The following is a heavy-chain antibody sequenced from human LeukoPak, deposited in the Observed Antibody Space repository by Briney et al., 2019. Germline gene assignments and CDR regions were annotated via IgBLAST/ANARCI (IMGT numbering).Heavy chain of an antibody. CDR1: GFTFSGPA. J-gene: IGHJ4*02. V-gene: IGHV3-73*01. CDR3: TSGLSVRRSNNTPVDY. Sequence: GGSLRLSCTASGFTFSGPAMHWVRQASGKGLEWVGRIRSKANNYATVYAASVKGRFTISRDDSKNTAYLQMNSLKTEDTAVYYCTSGLSVRRSNNTPVDYWGQGTLVTVSS. CDR2: IRSKANNYAT. D-gene: IGHD1-1*01.